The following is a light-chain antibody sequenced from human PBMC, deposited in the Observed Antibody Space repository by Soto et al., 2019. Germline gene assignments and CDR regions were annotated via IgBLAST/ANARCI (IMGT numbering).Light chain of an antibody. CDR2: GAS. CDR1: HSVSRTY. J-gene: IGKJ5*01. Sequence: EIVLTQSPGTLSLSPGERATLSCRASHSVSRTYLAWYQQKPGQAPRLLIYGASDRATGTPDRFSGSGSRTDFTLTIRRLEPECSAVNYCQQFDDSVTFGQGTRLDIK. CDR3: QQFDDSVT. V-gene: IGKV3-20*01.